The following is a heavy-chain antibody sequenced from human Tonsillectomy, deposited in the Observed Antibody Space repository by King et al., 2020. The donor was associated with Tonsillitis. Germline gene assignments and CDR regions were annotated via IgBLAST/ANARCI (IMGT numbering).Heavy chain of an antibody. CDR3: AGDHPQAHDAFDI. Sequence: VQLVESGGGVVQPGRSLRLSCAASGFTFSSYGMHWVRQAPDKGLEWVAVIWYDGSNKYYADSVKGRFTISSDNSENTLYLQMNSLRAEDTAVYYCAGDHPQAHDAFDIWGQGTMVTVSS. V-gene: IGHV3-33*08. CDR2: IWYDGSNK. CDR1: GFTFSSYG. J-gene: IGHJ3*02.